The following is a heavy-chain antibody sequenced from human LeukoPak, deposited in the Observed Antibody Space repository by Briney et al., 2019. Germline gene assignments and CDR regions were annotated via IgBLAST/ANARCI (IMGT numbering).Heavy chain of an antibody. CDR1: GFTFSSYW. CDR3: TRPYYDSSGAAFDY. J-gene: IGHJ4*02. V-gene: IGHV3-49*04. CDR2: IRSKAYGGTT. D-gene: IGHD3-22*01. Sequence: GGSLRLSCAASGFTFSSYWMHWVRQAPGKGLEWVGFIRSKAYGGTTEYAASVKGRFTISRDDSKSIAYLQMNSLKTEDTAVYYCTRPYYDSSGAAFDYWGQGTLVTVSS.